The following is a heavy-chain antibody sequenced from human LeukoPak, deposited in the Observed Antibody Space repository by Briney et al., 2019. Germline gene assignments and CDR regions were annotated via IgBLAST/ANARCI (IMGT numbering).Heavy chain of an antibody. CDR1: GFTFRNAW. CDR2: SKSKTDGVTT. D-gene: IGHD6-13*01. J-gene: IGHJ4*02. CDR3: STGGYYYDN. Sequence: VGSLRVSSAAAGFTFRNAWMTWGRQPPGKGLYWVGHSKSKTDGVTTDYAAPVKGRFSISRDDSKNTLYLQMNSLKTEDTAVYYCSTGGYYYDNWGQGSLVTVSS. V-gene: IGHV3-15*01.